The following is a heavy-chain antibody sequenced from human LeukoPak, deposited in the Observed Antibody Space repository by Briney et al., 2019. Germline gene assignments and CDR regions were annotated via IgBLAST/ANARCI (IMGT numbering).Heavy chain of an antibody. D-gene: IGHD3-16*02. CDR1: GFTLSSYS. J-gene: IGHJ4*02. V-gene: IGHV3-48*04. CDR3: ARGDYVWGSYRYIYFDY. Sequence: GGSLRLSCAASGFTLSSYSMNWVRQAPGKGLEWVSYISSSSSTIYYADSVKGRFTISRDNAKNSLYLQMNSLRAEDTAVYYCARGDYVWGSYRYIYFDYWGQGTLVTVSS. CDR2: ISSSSSTI.